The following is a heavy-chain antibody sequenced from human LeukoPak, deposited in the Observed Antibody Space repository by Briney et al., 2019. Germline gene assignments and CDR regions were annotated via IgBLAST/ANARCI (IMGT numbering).Heavy chain of an antibody. CDR2: IRYDGSNT. D-gene: IGHD1-26*01. CDR1: GFTFSSYG. J-gene: IGHJ4*02. V-gene: IGHV3-30*02. CDR3: GEKVVRWELFDY. Sequence: PGGSLRLSCAASGFTFSSYGMHWVRQAPGKGLEWVAFIRYDGSNTYYADSVKGRFTISRDISKNTLYLQMNSLRAEDTAIYYLGEKVVRWELFDYWGQGTLVTVSS.